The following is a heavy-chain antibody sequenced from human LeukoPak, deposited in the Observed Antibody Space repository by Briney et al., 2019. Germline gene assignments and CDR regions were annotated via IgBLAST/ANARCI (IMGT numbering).Heavy chain of an antibody. J-gene: IGHJ4*02. V-gene: IGHV4-39*07. CDR2: IYYSGST. CDR3: AREVSYGDYVGDVDY. CDR1: GGSISSSSYY. D-gene: IGHD4-17*01. Sequence: SETLSLTCTVSGGSISSSSYYWGWIRQPPGKGLEWIGSIYYSGSTNYNPSLKSRVTISVDTSKNQFSLQLNSVTPEDTGVYYCAREVSYGDYVGDVDYWGQGTLVTVSS.